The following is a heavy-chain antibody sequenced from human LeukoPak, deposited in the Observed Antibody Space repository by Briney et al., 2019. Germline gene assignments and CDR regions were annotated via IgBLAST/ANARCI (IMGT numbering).Heavy chain of an antibody. CDR2: IYYSGST. D-gene: IGHD3-10*01. CDR3: ARAYGSGNLNYFDY. Sequence: SETLSLTCTVSGGSISSYYWSWIRQPPGKGLEWIGYIYYSGSTNYNPSLKSRVTISVDTSKNQFSLKLSSVTAADTAVYYCARAYGSGNLNYFDYWGQGTLVTVSS. J-gene: IGHJ4*02. V-gene: IGHV4-59*08. CDR1: GGSISSYY.